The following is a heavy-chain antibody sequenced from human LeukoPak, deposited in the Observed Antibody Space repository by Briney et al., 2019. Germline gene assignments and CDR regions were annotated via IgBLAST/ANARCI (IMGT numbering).Heavy chain of an antibody. CDR2: TNHSGST. CDR3: ARKKGGIVVVVAARNLNWFDP. Sequence: PSETLPLTCAVYGGSFSGYYWSWIRQPPGKGLEWIGETNHSGSTNYNPSLKSRVTISVDTSKNQFSLKLSSVTAADAAVYYCARKKGGIVVVVAARNLNWFDPWGQGTLVTVSS. D-gene: IGHD2-15*01. CDR1: GGSFSGYY. J-gene: IGHJ5*02. V-gene: IGHV4-34*01.